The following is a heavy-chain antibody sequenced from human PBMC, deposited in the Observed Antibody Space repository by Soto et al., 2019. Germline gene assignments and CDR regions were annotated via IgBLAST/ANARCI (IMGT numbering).Heavy chain of an antibody. D-gene: IGHD6-19*01. V-gene: IGHV6-1*01. Sequence: PSHTLSLTCAISGYSVSSTSTALSWIRQSPSRGLEWLGRTYYRSKWYSDYAVSVKSRITINPDTSKNQFSLQLNSVTPEDTAVYYCARGSYYSGWVWGQGTLVTVSS. CDR3: ARGSYYSGWV. J-gene: IGHJ4*02. CDR1: GYSVSSTSTA. CDR2: TYYRSKWYS.